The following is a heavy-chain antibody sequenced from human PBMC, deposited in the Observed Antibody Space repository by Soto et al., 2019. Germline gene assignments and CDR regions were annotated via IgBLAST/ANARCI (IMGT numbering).Heavy chain of an antibody. CDR1: GFTFDDYA. CDR3: AKDRRIAVATYYFDY. CDR2: ISWNSGSI. Sequence: GGSLRLSCAASGFTFDDYAMHWVRQAPGKGLEWVSGISWNSGSIGYADSVKGRFTISRDNAKNSLYLQMNSLRAEDTALYYCAKDRRIAVATYYFDYWGQGTLVTVSS. V-gene: IGHV3-9*01. J-gene: IGHJ4*02. D-gene: IGHD6-19*01.